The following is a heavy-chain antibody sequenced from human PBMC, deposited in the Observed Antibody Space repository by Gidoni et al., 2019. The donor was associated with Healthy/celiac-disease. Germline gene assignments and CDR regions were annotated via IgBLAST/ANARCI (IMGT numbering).Heavy chain of an antibody. CDR3: AKDPHSYDIVLVPAAVDY. J-gene: IGHJ4*02. CDR2: IAYDGSNK. D-gene: IGHD2-2*01. CDR1: GFTFSRYG. Sequence: QMQLVESGGRVVHPGRSLRLSFAASGFTFSRYGMPWVRQAPGKVLEWVAVIAYDGSNKYYADSVKGRFTISRDKSKNPLYLQMNSVRAEDTAVYYCAKDPHSYDIVLVPAAVDYWGQGTMVTVSS. V-gene: IGHV3-30*18.